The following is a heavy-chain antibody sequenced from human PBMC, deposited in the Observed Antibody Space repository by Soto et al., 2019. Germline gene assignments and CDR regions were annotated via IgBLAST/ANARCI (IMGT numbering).Heavy chain of an antibody. CDR1: GFTFSSYW. J-gene: IGHJ1*01. V-gene: IGHV3-74*01. CDR2: ISNDGSST. Sequence: EVQLVESGGGFVQPGGSLRLSCVASGFTFSSYWMHWVRQAPGKGLVWVSSISNDGSSTSYADPVKGRFTISRDNAKNTLYLQMNSLRAEDTAVYYCARLPNKSPQNWGQGTLVIVSP. CDR3: ARLPNKSPQN.